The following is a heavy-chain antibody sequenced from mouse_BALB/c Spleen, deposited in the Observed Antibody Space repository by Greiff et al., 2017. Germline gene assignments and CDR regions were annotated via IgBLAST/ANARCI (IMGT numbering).Heavy chain of an antibody. Sequence: EVQVVESGGDLVKPGGSLKLSCAASGFTFSSYGMSWVRQTPDKRLEWVATISSGGSYTYYPDSVKGRFTISRDNAKNTLYLQMSSLKSEDTAMYYCARGGITPSDYWGQGTSVTVSS. D-gene: IGHD2-4*01. CDR3: ARGGITPSDY. V-gene: IGHV5-6*01. CDR1: GFTFSSYG. J-gene: IGHJ4*01. CDR2: ISSGGSYT.